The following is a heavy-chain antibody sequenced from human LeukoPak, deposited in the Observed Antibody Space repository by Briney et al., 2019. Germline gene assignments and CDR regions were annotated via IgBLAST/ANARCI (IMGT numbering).Heavy chain of an antibody. CDR3: AKDGS. CDR1: GCTFANYA. D-gene: IGHD1-14*01. J-gene: IGHJ2*01. Sequence: GGSLRLSCGVSGCTFANYARSWVRQAPGKGLGWVSVVSSGGSITYYADSVKGRFTISRDTSKSTLYLQMNSLRAEDTAVYYCAKDGSWGRGTLVTVSS. CDR2: VSSGGSIT. V-gene: IGHV3-23*01.